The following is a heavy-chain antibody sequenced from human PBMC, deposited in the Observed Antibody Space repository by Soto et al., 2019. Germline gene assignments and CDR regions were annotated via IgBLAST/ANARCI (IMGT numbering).Heavy chain of an antibody. D-gene: IGHD3-10*01. V-gene: IGHV3-13*01. Sequence: GGSLRLSCAASGFSFSGYDMHWFRQVTGKGLEWVSTIGTAGDTYYPGSVKGRFTISRENAKNSLYLQMDSLRPGDTAVYYCARAFYYGSGLFYFDYWGQGALVTVSS. CDR3: ARAFYYGSGLFYFDY. J-gene: IGHJ4*02. CDR2: IGTAGDT. CDR1: GFSFSGYD.